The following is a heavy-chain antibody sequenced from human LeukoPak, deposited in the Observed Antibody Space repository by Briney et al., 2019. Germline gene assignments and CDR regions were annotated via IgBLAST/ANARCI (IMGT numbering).Heavy chain of an antibody. CDR1: GFTFSSYA. V-gene: IGHV3-23*01. CDR3: AQDEPTVLILFDY. J-gene: IGHJ4*02. D-gene: IGHD4-23*01. Sequence: GGSLRLSCAASGFTFSSYAMSWVRQAPGKGLEWVSGISDSGGSTYYADSVKGRLTISRDNSKNTLYLQMNSLRAEDTAVYYCAQDEPTVLILFDYWGQGTLVTVSS. CDR2: ISDSGGST.